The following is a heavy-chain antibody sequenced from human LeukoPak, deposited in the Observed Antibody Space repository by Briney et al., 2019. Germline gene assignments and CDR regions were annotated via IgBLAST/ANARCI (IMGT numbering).Heavy chain of an antibody. J-gene: IGHJ4*02. D-gene: IGHD5-18*01. Sequence: ASVKVSCKASGYTFTSYGISWVRQAPGQGLEWMGWISAYNGNTNYAQKLQGRVTMTTDTSTSTAYMELRSLRSDDTAVYYCARDLSGYSYGYMVYWGLGTLVTVSS. CDR1: GYTFTSYG. V-gene: IGHV1-18*01. CDR2: ISAYNGNT. CDR3: ARDLSGYSYGYMVY.